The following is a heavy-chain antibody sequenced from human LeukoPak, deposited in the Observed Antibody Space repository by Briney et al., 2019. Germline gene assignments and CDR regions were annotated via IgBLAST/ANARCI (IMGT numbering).Heavy chain of an antibody. CDR2: INSDGSST. V-gene: IGHV3-74*01. Sequence: GGSLRLSCAASGCTFSSYWMHWVRQAPGKGLVWVSRINSDGSSTSYADSVKGRFTISRDNAKNTLHLPMNSLRAEDTAVYYCARAITMVRGVIPKNYGMDVWGKGTTVTVSS. J-gene: IGHJ6*04. D-gene: IGHD3-10*01. CDR3: ARAITMVRGVIPKNYGMDV. CDR1: GCTFSSYW.